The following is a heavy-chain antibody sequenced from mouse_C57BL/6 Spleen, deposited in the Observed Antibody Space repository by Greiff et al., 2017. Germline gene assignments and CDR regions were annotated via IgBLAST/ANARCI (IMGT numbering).Heavy chain of an antibody. CDR2: IDPSDSYT. D-gene: IGHD2-5*01. V-gene: IGHV1-69*01. CDR1: GYTFTSYW. J-gene: IGHJ2*01. Sequence: QVQLQQPGAELVMPGASVKLSCKASGYTFTSYWMHWVKQRPGQGLEWIVEIDPSDSYTNYNQKFKGKSTLTVDKSSSTAYMQLSSLTSEDSAVYYCARKSNYYFDYWGQGTTLTVSS. CDR3: ARKSNYYFDY.